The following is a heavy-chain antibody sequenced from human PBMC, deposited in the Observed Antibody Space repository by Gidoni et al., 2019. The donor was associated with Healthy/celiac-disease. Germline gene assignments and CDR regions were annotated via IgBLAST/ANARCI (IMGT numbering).Heavy chain of an antibody. CDR2: ISGSGGST. Sequence: EVQLLESGGGLVQPGGSLRLPCAASGFTFSSYAMSWVRQAPGKWLEWVSAISGSGGSTYYADSVKGRFTISRDNSKNTLYLQMNSLRAEDTAVYYCAKDSGSFKINWFDPWGQGTLVTVSS. J-gene: IGHJ5*02. CDR1: GFTFSSYA. CDR3: AKDSGSFKINWFDP. D-gene: IGHD1-26*01. V-gene: IGHV3-23*01.